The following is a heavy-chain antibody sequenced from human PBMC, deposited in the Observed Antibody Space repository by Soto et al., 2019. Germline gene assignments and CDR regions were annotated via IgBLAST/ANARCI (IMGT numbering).Heavy chain of an antibody. CDR2: IIPIFGTA. D-gene: IGHD3-22*01. J-gene: IGHJ3*02. CDR1: GGTFSSYA. CDR3: ARSITMIVVAAFDAFDI. V-gene: IGHV1-69*01. Sequence: QVQLVQSEAEVKKPGSSVKVSCKASGGTFSSYAISWVRQAPGQGLEWMGGIIPIFGTANYAQKFQGRVTITADESTSTAYMELSSLRSEDTAVYYCARSITMIVVAAFDAFDIWGQGTMVTVSS.